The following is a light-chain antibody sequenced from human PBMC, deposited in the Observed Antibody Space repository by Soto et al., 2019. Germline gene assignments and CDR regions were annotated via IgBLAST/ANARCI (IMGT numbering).Light chain of an antibody. Sequence: IVLTQSPGTLSLSPGERATLSCGASQSVSSSYLGCYQQKPGQAPRLLMYGASSSATGIPDRFSGSGSGTDFTLTISRLEPEDFAVYYCQQNGRIGQGTKVEIK. CDR3: QQNGR. V-gene: IGKV3-20*01. CDR1: QSVSSSY. J-gene: IGKJ1*01. CDR2: GAS.